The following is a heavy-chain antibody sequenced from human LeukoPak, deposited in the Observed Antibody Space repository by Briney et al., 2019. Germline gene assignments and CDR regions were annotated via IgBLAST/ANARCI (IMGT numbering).Heavy chain of an antibody. D-gene: IGHD6-13*01. J-gene: IGHJ4*02. CDR2: IYYSGST. V-gene: IGHV4-39*07. CDR3: ATAYSSSWYIPIDY. Sequence: SETLSLTCTAISSRTYYWGWIRQSPGKGLEWIGSIYYSGSTYYNPSLKSRVTISVDTSKNQFSLKLSSVTAADTAVYYCATAYSSSWYIPIDYWGQGTLVTVSS. CDR1: ISSRTYY.